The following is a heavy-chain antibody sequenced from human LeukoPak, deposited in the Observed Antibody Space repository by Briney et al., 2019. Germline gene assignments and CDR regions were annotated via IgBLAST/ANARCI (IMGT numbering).Heavy chain of an antibody. D-gene: IGHD2-2*01. CDR3: AKGHIVVVPAAPIDY. V-gene: IGHV3-30*02. J-gene: IGHJ4*02. CDR1: GFTFSSYG. CDR2: IRYDGSNK. Sequence: GGSLRLSCAASGFTFSSYGMHWVRQAPGKGLEWVAFIRYDGSNKYYADSVKGRFTISRDNSKNTLYLQMNSLRAEDTAVYYCAKGHIVVVPAAPIDYWGQGTLVTVSS.